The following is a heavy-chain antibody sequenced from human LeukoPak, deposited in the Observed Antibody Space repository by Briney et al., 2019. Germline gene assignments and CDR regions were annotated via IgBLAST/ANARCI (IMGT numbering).Heavy chain of an antibody. CDR2: IKRKTDGGTT. J-gene: IGHJ4*02. Sequence: GGSLSLSCAASGFTFSNAWMSWVRQAPGKGLEWVGRIKRKTDGGTTDYAAPVKGRFTISRDDSKNTLYLQMNSLKTEDTAVYYCVTTSGGYWGQGTLVTVSS. D-gene: IGHD1/OR15-1a*01. V-gene: IGHV3-15*01. CDR3: VTTSGGY. CDR1: GFTFSNAW.